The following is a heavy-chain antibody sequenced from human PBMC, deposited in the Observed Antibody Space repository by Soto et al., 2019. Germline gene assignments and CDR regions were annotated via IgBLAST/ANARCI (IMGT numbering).Heavy chain of an antibody. CDR3: ARGRYSSSSNWFDP. D-gene: IGHD6-6*01. V-gene: IGHV4-31*03. CDR2: IYYSGST. CDR1: GGSISSGDYY. Sequence: LTCTVSGGSISSGDYYWSWIRQHPGKGLEWIGYIYYSGSTHYNPSLKSRVTMSVDTSENQFSLKLSSLTAADTVVYYCARGRYSSSSNWFDPWGQGTLVPVSS. J-gene: IGHJ5*02.